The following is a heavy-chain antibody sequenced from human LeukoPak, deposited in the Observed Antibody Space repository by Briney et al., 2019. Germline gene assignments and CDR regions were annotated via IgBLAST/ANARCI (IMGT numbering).Heavy chain of an antibody. V-gene: IGHV3-73*01. CDR2: IRSKANSYAT. CDR1: GFTFSGSA. J-gene: IGHJ6*02. CDR3: TGPSGSYSPDYYYYGMDV. Sequence: GGSLRLSCAASGFTFSGSAMHWVRQASGIGLEWVGRIRSKANSYATAYAASVKGRFTISRDDSKNTAYLQMTSLKTEDTAVYYCTGPSGSYSPDYYYYGMDVWGQGTTVTVSS. D-gene: IGHD3-10*01.